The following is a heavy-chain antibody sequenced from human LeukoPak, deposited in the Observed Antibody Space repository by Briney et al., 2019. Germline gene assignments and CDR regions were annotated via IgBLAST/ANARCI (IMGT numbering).Heavy chain of an antibody. D-gene: IGHD3-9*01. CDR3: ARDLSGGKLRYFDWLPPDY. Sequence: ASVKVSCKASGYTFTSYYMHWVRQAPGQGLEWMGIINPNAGTTSYAQKFQGRVTVTRDTSTSTVYMELSSLRSEDTAVYYCARDLSGGKLRYFDWLPPDYWGQGTLVTVSS. CDR2: INPNAGTT. CDR1: GYTFTSYY. V-gene: IGHV1-46*01. J-gene: IGHJ4*02.